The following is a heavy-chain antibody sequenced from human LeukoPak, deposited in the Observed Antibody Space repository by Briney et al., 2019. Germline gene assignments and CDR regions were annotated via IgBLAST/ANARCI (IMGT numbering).Heavy chain of an antibody. CDR1: GFTFSSYA. J-gene: IGHJ6*02. D-gene: IGHD6-13*01. CDR2: ITGSGGNT. Sequence: GGSLRLSCAASGFTFSSYAMSWVRQAPGKGLEWVSVITGSGGNTYYADSVKGRFTISKDNSKNTVYLQMSSLRVDDTAVYYCAKAAGSSWPSYYYGMDVWGQGTTVTVSS. V-gene: IGHV3-23*01. CDR3: AKAAGSSWPSYYYGMDV.